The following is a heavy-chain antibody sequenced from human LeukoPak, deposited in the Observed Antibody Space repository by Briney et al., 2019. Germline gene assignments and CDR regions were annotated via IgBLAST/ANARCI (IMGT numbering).Heavy chain of an antibody. J-gene: IGHJ5*02. CDR2: INSDGSST. Sequence: GGSLRLSCAASGFTFSSYGMHWVRQPPGKGLVWVSRINSDGSSTTYADSVKGRFTISRDNAKNTLYLQMNSLRAEDTAVYYCARDPRYCSGGSCYSWFDPWGQGTLVTVSS. CDR1: GFTFSSYG. D-gene: IGHD2-15*01. V-gene: IGHV3-74*01. CDR3: ARDPRYCSGGSCYSWFDP.